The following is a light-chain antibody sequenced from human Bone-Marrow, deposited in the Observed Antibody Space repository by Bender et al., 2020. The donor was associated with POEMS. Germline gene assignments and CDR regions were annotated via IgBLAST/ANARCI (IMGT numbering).Light chain of an antibody. CDR3: CSYAGTTTWM. CDR1: SSDVGFDNY. V-gene: IGLV2-14*03. CDR2: DVT. J-gene: IGLJ3*02. Sequence: QSALTQPASVSGSPGQSLTISCTGTSSDVGFDNYVSWYQQYPGKAPKLVIFDVTHRPSGVSSRFSGSKSGNTASLTISGLHADDEADYYCCSYAGTTTWMFGGGTKLTVL.